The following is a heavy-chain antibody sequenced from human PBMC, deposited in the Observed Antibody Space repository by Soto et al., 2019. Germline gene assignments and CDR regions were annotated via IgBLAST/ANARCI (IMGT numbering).Heavy chain of an antibody. Sequence: GASVKVSCKASGGTFSSYAISWVRQAPGQGLEWMGGIIPIFGTANYAQKFQGRVTITADESTSTAYMELSSLRSEDTAVYYCARDENGGSYFDYWGQGTLVTVFS. J-gene: IGHJ4*02. V-gene: IGHV1-69*13. CDR3: ARDENGGSYFDY. CDR2: IIPIFGTA. CDR1: GGTFSSYA. D-gene: IGHD2-8*01.